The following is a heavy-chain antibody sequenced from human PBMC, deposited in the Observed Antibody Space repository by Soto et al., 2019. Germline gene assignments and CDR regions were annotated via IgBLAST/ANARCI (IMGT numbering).Heavy chain of an antibody. J-gene: IGHJ3*02. CDR1: GFNFSSHG. Sequence: EVQLLESGGGLLQPGGSLRLSCSSSGFNFSSHGMSWVHQAPGKGLEWVSHIGGNGVSIYYADSVRGRFTISRDNSKNTLYLQMNSLRAEDMAVYYCAKGYDYVSFDMWGQGTMVTVS. CDR2: IGGNGVSI. CDR3: AKGYDYVSFDM. D-gene: IGHD3-16*01. V-gene: IGHV3-23*01.